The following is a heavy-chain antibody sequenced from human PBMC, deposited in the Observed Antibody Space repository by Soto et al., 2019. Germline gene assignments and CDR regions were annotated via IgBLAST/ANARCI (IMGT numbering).Heavy chain of an antibody. CDR1: GFTVSDDY. Sequence: PGGSLRLSCAASGFTVSDDYMSWVRQAPGKGLDWVSVIYSSGNTYYADSVKGRSTIYRDSSKNTLYLQMNSLRAEDTAVYYCARDRDSYYPLGYWGQGTVVTVSS. V-gene: IGHV3-53*01. CDR3: ARDRDSYYPLGY. CDR2: IYSSGNT. J-gene: IGHJ4*02. D-gene: IGHD4-4*01.